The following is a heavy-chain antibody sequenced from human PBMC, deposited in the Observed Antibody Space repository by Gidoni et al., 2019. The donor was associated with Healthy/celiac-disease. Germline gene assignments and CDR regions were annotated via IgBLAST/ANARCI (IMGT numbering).Heavy chain of an antibody. Sequence: EVQLVESGGGLVQPGRSLRLSCAASGFTFDVYAMHWVRQAPGKGLEWVSGISWNSGSIGYADSVKGRFTISRDNAKNSLYLQMNSRRAEDTALYYCAKENSRLWFGESVFDYWGQGTLVTVSS. CDR2: ISWNSGSI. J-gene: IGHJ4*02. CDR1: GFTFDVYA. CDR3: AKENSRLWFGESVFDY. V-gene: IGHV3-9*01. D-gene: IGHD3-10*01.